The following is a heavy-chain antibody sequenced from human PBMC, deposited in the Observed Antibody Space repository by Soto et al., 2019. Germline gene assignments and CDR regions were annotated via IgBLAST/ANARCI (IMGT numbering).Heavy chain of an antibody. CDR3: ARVLRYFDWQEYPYYMDV. V-gene: IGHV1-69*02. D-gene: IGHD3-9*01. J-gene: IGHJ6*03. CDR2: IIPILGIA. Sequence: QVQLVQSGAEVKKPGSSVKVSCKASGGTFSSYTISWVRQAPGQGLEWMGRIIPILGIANYAQKFQGRVTITADKSTSTAYMELSSLRSEDTAVYYCARVLRYFDWQEYPYYMDVWGKGTTVTVSS. CDR1: GGTFSSYT.